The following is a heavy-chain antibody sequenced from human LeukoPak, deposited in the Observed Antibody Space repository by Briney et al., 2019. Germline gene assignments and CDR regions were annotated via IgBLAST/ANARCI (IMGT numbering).Heavy chain of an antibody. Sequence: GGSLRLSCAASGLSVSSNYITWVRQAPGKGLEWVSVIYRDGSTKYADSVKARFTISRDNSKNTVYLQMNRLRVEDTALYYCARATLDNWGQGTLVTVSS. J-gene: IGHJ4*02. V-gene: IGHV3-53*01. CDR2: IYRDGST. CDR3: ARATLDN. CDR1: GLSVSSNY.